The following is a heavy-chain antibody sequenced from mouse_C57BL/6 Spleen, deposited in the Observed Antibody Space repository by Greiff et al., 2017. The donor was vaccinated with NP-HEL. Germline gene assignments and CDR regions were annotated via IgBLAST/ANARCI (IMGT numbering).Heavy chain of an antibody. Sequence: QVQLKQPGTELVKPGASVKLSCKASGYTFTSYWMHWVKQRPGQGLEWIGNINPSNGGTNYNEKFKSKATLTVDKSSSTAYMQLSSLTSEDSAVYYCARLVYDGYYFDVWGTGTTVTVSS. J-gene: IGHJ1*03. CDR1: GYTFTSYW. D-gene: IGHD2-3*01. CDR3: ARLVYDGYYFDV. CDR2: INPSNGGT. V-gene: IGHV1-53*01.